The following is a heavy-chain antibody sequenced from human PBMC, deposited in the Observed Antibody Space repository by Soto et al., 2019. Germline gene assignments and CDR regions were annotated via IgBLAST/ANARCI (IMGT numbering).Heavy chain of an antibody. Sequence: GASVKVSCKASGYTFTSYGISWVRQAPGQGLEWMGWISAYNGNTNYAQKLQGRVTMTTDTSTSTAYMELRSLRSDDTAVYYCAFQGVAVAGQYDAFDIWGQGTRVTVSS. CDR1: GYTFTSYG. J-gene: IGHJ3*02. CDR2: ISAYNGNT. D-gene: IGHD6-19*01. CDR3: AFQGVAVAGQYDAFDI. V-gene: IGHV1-18*01.